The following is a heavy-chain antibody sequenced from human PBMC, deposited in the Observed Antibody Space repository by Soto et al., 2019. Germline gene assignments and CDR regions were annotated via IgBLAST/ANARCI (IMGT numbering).Heavy chain of an antibody. V-gene: IGHV4-34*01. CDR2: INHSGST. J-gene: IGHJ6*02. D-gene: IGHD2-2*01. Sequence: SETLSLTCAVYGGSFSGYYWSRIRQPPGKGLEWIGEINHSGSTNYNPSLKSRVTISVDTSKNQFSLKLSSVTAADTAVYYCARAYCSSTSCYYYYGMDVWGQGTTVT. CDR1: GGSFSGYY. CDR3: ARAYCSSTSCYYYYGMDV.